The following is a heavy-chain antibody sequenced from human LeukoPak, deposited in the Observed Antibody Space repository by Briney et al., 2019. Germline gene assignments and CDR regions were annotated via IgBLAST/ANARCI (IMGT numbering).Heavy chain of an antibody. CDR1: GFTVSSDY. CDR2: INHSGST. V-gene: IGHV4-34*01. J-gene: IGHJ4*02. Sequence: GSLRLSCAASGFTVSSDYMSWVRQAPGKGLEWIGEINHSGSTNYNPSLKSRVTISVDTSKNQFSLRLSSVTAADTAVYYCARGGFHCGGDCYVDYWGQGTLVTVSS. CDR3: ARGGFHCGGDCYVDY. D-gene: IGHD2-21*02.